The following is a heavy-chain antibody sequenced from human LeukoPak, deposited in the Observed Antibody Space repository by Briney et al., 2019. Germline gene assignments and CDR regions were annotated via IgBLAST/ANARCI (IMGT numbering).Heavy chain of an antibody. D-gene: IGHD3-10*01. J-gene: IGHJ4*02. CDR1: GDSISSSHY. Sequence: SETLSLTCTVSGDSISSSHYWGWIRQAPGKGLEWIGNVYYDGTTYYNPSLQSRLTLPVDTSKNQFSLKLTSVTAADTAVYYCARGTGSYGSNLDNWGQGTLVTVCS. V-gene: IGHV4-39*01. CDR2: VYYDGTT. CDR3: ARGTGSYGSNLDN.